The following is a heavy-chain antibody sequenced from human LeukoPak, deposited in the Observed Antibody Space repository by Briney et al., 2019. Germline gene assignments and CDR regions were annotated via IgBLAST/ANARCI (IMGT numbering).Heavy chain of an antibody. CDR2: IYYSGST. CDR1: GGSISSRNYY. D-gene: IGHD2-2*01. Sequence: ASETLSLTCTVSGGSISSRNYYWGWIRQPPGKGLEWIGSIYYSGSTYYNPSLKSRVTISVDTSKNQFCLKLSSVTAADTAVYYCARDAVCSSTSCYGYYYYYMDVWGKGTTVTVSS. V-gene: IGHV4-39*02. J-gene: IGHJ6*03. CDR3: ARDAVCSSTSCYGYYYYYMDV.